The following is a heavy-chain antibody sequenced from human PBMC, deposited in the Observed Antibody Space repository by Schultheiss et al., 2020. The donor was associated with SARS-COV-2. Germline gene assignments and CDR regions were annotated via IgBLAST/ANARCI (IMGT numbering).Heavy chain of an antibody. CDR2: IRSSGRDI. J-gene: IGHJ4*02. CDR1: GFTFGTYN. Sequence: GGSLRLSCAASGFTFGTYNMHWVRQAPGKGLEFVASIRSSGRDIYYADSMQGRFTVSRDNANNSLYLQMHSLRAEDTAVYYCTVADIVATIRSDYWGQGTLVTVSS. CDR3: TVADIVATIRSDY. D-gene: IGHD5-12*01. V-gene: IGHV3-21*01.